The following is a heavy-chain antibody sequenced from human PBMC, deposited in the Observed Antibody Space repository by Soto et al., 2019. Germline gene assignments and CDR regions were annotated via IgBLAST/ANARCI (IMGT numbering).Heavy chain of an antibody. J-gene: IGHJ4*02. CDR1: GYTFTSYY. D-gene: IGHD6-19*01. V-gene: IGHV1-46*01. Sequence: QVQLVQSGAEGKKPGASVKVSCKASGYTFTSYYMQWVRQAPGQGLEWMGIINAGGGSTSYAQKFQGRVTMTRDTSTSPVYMELSSLRSEDTAVDYCAREDRSGWFDYWGQGTLVTVSS. CDR2: INAGGGST. CDR3: AREDRSGWFDY.